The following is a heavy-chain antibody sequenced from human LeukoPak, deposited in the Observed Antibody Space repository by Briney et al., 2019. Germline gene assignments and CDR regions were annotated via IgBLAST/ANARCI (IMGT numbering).Heavy chain of an antibody. V-gene: IGHV1-8*01. CDR2: MNPNSGNT. Sequence: ASVKVSCKASGYTFTSYDINWVRQATGQGLEWMGWMNPNSGNTGYTQKFQGRVTITRNTSISTAYMELSSLRSEDTAVYYCARRRLERKAGSWFDPWGQGTLVTVSS. D-gene: IGHD3-3*01. J-gene: IGHJ5*02. CDR3: ARRRLERKAGSWFDP. CDR1: GYTFTSYD.